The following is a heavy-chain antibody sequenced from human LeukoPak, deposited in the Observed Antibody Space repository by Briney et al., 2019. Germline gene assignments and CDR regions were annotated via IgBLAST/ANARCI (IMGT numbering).Heavy chain of an antibody. CDR1: GFTFSSYG. D-gene: IGHD3-22*01. CDR2: IWYDGSNK. V-gene: IGHV3-33*01. J-gene: IGHJ6*02. Sequence: PGGSLRLSCAASGFTFSSYGMHWVRQAPGKGLEWVAVIWYDGSNKYYADSVKGRFTISRDNSKNTLYLQMNSLRAEDTAVYYCARGVMYYYDSSGYYGNYYYYGMDVWGQGTTVTVSS. CDR3: ARGVMYYYDSSGYYGNYYYYGMDV.